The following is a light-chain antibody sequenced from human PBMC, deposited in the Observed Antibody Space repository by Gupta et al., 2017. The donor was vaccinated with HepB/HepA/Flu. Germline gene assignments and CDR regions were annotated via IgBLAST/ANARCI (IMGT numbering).Light chain of an antibody. CDR3: AAWDDSLNGPFV. CDR2: SNN. Sequence: QSVLTQPPSASGTPGQRATISCSGSSSNIGSNTVNWYQQLPGTAPKLLIYSNNQRPSGVPDRFSGSKSGTSASLAISGPQSEDEADYYCAAWDDSLNGPFVFGTGTKVTVL. CDR1: SSNIGSNT. V-gene: IGLV1-44*01. J-gene: IGLJ1*01.